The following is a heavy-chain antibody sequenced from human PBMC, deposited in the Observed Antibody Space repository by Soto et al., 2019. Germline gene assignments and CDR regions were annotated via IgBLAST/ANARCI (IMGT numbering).Heavy chain of an antibody. CDR1: GGSISSYY. J-gene: IGHJ4*02. CDR3: AREFSSVAGTGFDY. D-gene: IGHD6-19*01. Sequence: SETLSLTCTVSGGSISSYYWSWIRQPPGKGLEWIGYTYYSGSTNYNPSLKSRVTISVDTSKNQFSLKLSSVTAADTAVYYCAREFSSVAGTGFDYWGQGTLVTVSS. V-gene: IGHV4-59*01. CDR2: TYYSGST.